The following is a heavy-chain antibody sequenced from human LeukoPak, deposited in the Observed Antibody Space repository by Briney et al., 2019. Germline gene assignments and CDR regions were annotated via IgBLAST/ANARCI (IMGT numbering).Heavy chain of an antibody. CDR2: IDPSDSYT. Sequence: GESLKISCKGTGYSFTSYWISWVRQIPGKGLESMGRIDPSDSYTNYSPSFQGHVTISADKSISTAYLQWSSLKASDTAMYYCAMRRVGYSYGPQVDYWGQGTLVTVSS. CDR3: AMRRVGYSYGPQVDY. J-gene: IGHJ4*02. D-gene: IGHD5-18*01. V-gene: IGHV5-10-1*01. CDR1: GYSFTSYW.